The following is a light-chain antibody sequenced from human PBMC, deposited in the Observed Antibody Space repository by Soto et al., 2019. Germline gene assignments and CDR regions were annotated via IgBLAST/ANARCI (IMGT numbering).Light chain of an antibody. CDR3: QQNYSPPPIT. J-gene: IGKJ5*01. Sequence: DIQMTQSPSSLSASVGDSVTITCRASQSIANYLNWYQQKPGKAPKLLIYAASTLQSGVPSKFSGSGFGTDFTLTISSLQTEDFATYYCQQNYSPPPITFGQGTRLEIK. V-gene: IGKV1-39*01. CDR2: AAS. CDR1: QSIANY.